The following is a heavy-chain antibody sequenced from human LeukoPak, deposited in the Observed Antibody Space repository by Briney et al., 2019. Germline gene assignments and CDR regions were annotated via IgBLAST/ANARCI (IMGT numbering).Heavy chain of an antibody. Sequence: GRSLRLSCAASGFTFDDYAMHWVRQAPGKGLEWVSGISWNSGSVGYADSVKGRFTISRDNAKNSLYLQMNSLRVEDSAVYYCAIDPNWGTHSWGQGVLVTVSS. V-gene: IGHV3-9*01. D-gene: IGHD7-27*01. J-gene: IGHJ4*02. CDR1: GFTFDDYA. CDR2: ISWNSGSV. CDR3: AIDPNWGTHS.